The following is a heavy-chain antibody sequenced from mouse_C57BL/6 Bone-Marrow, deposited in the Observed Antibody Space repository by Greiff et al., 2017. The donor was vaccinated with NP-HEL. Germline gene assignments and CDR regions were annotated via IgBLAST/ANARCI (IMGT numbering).Heavy chain of an antibody. CDR2: IDPSDSET. Sequence: VQLQQPGAELVRPGSSVKLSCKASGYTFTSYWMHWVKQRPIQGLEWIGNIDPSDSETHYNQKFKDKATLTVDKSSSTAYMQLSSLTSEDSAVYYCARHYYGSSYGAMDYWGQGTSVTVSS. CDR1: GYTFTSYW. D-gene: IGHD1-1*01. J-gene: IGHJ4*01. V-gene: IGHV1-52*01. CDR3: ARHYYGSSYGAMDY.